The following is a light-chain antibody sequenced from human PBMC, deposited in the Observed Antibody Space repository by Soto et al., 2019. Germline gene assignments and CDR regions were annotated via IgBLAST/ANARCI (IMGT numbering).Light chain of an antibody. J-gene: IGKJ1*01. CDR3: QQYSGSSRT. CDR1: QSISSW. Sequence: DIQMTQSPSTLSASVGDRVTITCRASQSISSWLAWYQQKPGKAPKLLIYKASSLESGVPSRFSGSGSGTEFTLTISSLQPDDVATYYCQQYSGSSRTFGQGTKV. V-gene: IGKV1-5*03. CDR2: KAS.